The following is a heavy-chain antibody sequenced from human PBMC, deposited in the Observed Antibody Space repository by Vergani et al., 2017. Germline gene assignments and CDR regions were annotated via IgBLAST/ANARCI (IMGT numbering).Heavy chain of an antibody. D-gene: IGHD3-16*01. V-gene: IGHV3-33*01. CDR2: IWYDGSNK. Sequence: VQLVESGGGVVQPGRSLRLSCAASGFTFSSYGMHWVRQAPGKGLEWVAVIWYDGSNKYYADSVKGRFTISRDNSKNTLYLQMNSLRAEDTAVYYCARGLVTWGAYYYGMDVWGQGP. CDR3: ARGLVTWGAYYYGMDV. CDR1: GFTFSSYG. J-gene: IGHJ6*02.